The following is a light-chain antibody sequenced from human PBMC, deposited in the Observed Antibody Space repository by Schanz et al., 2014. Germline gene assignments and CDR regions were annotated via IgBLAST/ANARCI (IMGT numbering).Light chain of an antibody. CDR3: AVWDDSLSGWV. CDR1: GSNIGSNY. CDR2: RNS. J-gene: IGLJ3*02. V-gene: IGLV1-47*01. Sequence: QSVLSQPPSASGAPGQRVTISCSGSGSNIGSNYVYWYQQVPETAPKLLIYRNSQRPSGVPDRFSGSKSGTSASLAISGLRSEDEADYYCAVWDDSLSGWVFGGGTKLTVL.